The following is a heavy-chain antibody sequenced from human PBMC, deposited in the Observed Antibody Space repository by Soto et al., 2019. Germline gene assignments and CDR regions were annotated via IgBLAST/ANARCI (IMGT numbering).Heavy chain of an antibody. CDR3: AKWSYLDY. CDR2: ISGSGGST. Sequence: PGGSLRLSCAGSGFTFSNYAMSWVRQAPGKGLAWVSAISGSGGSTYYADSVKGRFTISRDNSKNTLYLQMNSLRADDTAIYYCAKWSYLDYWGQGTRVTVSS. J-gene: IGHJ4*02. CDR1: GFTFSNYA. D-gene: IGHD3-3*01. V-gene: IGHV3-23*01.